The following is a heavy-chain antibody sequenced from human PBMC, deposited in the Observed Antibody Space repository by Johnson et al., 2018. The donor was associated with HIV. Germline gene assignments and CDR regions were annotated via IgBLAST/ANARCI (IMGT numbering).Heavy chain of an antibody. CDR2: LYSSGKT. Sequence: VQLVESGGGLIQPGGSLRLSCAASGFTVSTYYMTWVRHASGKGLELVSLLYSSGKTHNVDSVKGRFTISRDNAKNSLYLQMNSLRAEDTAVYYCARPQGGAPLAMAFDIWGQGTMVTVSS. CDR1: GFTVSTYY. J-gene: IGHJ3*02. CDR3: ARPQGGAPLAMAFDI. V-gene: IGHV3-53*01. D-gene: IGHD3-16*01.